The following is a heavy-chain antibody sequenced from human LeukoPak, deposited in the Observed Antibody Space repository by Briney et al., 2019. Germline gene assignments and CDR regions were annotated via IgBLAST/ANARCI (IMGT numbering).Heavy chain of an antibody. V-gene: IGHV3-15*01. CDR1: GFTFSNAW. Sequence: GGSLRLSCAASGFTFSNAWMSWVRQAPGKGLEWVGRIKSKTDGGTTDYAAPVKGRFTISRDNSKNTLYLQMNSLRAEDTAVYYCAKGGLLWFGELFDHDAFDIWGQGTMVTVSS. J-gene: IGHJ3*02. CDR3: AKGGLLWFGELFDHDAFDI. CDR2: IKSKTDGGTT. D-gene: IGHD3-10*01.